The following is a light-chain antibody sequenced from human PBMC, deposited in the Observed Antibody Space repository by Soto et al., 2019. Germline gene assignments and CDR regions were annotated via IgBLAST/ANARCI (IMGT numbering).Light chain of an antibody. Sequence: DIVMTQSPDSLAVSLGERATINCKSSQSVLNSSNNKKYLAWYQQKPGQPPKLLIYWASTRESGVPDRFSGRGSGTDFTLTISSLQAEDVAVYYCQQYYSTPWTFGQGTKVEIK. CDR3: QQYYSTPWT. V-gene: IGKV4-1*01. J-gene: IGKJ1*01. CDR1: QSVLNSSNNKKY. CDR2: WAS.